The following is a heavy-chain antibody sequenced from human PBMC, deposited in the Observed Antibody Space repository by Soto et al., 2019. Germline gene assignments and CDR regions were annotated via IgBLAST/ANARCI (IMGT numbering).Heavy chain of an antibody. J-gene: IGHJ6*02. V-gene: IGHV1-2*06. CDR1: GYSFPDYH. CDR3: ARGDSTDCSNGVCSFFYNHDMDV. D-gene: IGHD2-8*01. CDR2: INPKSGGT. Sequence: ASVKVSCKASGYSFPDYHIHWVRQAPGQGLEWLGRINPKSGGTSTAQKFQGGVTMTTDTSISTASMELTRLTSDDTAIYYCARGDSTDCSNGVCSFFYNHDMDVWGQGTTVTVSS.